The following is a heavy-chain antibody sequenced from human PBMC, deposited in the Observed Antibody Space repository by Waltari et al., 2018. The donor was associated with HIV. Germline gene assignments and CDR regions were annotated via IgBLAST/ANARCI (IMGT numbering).Heavy chain of an antibody. J-gene: IGHJ4*02. CDR2: IIPICGTA. D-gene: IGHD1-1*01. Sequence: QVQLVQSGAEVKKPGSSVKLSCKAYGGSISTYAICWVRQAPGQGLEWMGGIIPICGTANFAQKVQGRVTFTADVSTSTAYMELSSLTSKDTAVYYCARDLNAVELGTGTPGYWGQGTLVTVSS. CDR1: GGSISTYA. CDR3: ARDLNAVELGTGTPGY. V-gene: IGHV1-69*01.